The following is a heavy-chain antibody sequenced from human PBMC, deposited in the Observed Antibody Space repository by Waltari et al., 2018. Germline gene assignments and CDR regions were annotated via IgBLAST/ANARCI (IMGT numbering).Heavy chain of an antibody. CDR1: GGSFSGYY. CDR3: ARAGYYYDSSGYYYFDY. D-gene: IGHD3-22*01. J-gene: IGHJ4*02. CDR2: INHSGRT. V-gene: IGHV4-34*01. Sequence: QVQLQQWGAGLLKPSETLSLTCAVYGGSFSGYYWSWIRQPPGKGLEWIGEINHSGRTNYNPSLKSRVTISVDTSKNQFSLKLSSVTAADTAVYYCARAGYYYDSSGYYYFDYWGQGTLVTVSS.